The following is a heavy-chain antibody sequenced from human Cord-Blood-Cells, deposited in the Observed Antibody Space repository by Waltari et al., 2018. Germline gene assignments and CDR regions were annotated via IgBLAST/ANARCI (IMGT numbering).Heavy chain of an antibody. V-gene: IGHV1-8*03. CDR2: MNPNSGNT. D-gene: IGHD2-2*01. CDR3: ARGLPDIVVVPAARGYYMDV. Sequence: QVQLVQSGAEVKKPGASVKVSCKASGYTFTSYDINWVRQATGQGLEWMGWMNPNSGNTGYAQKFQGRVTITRNTSISTAYMELSSLRSEDTAVYYCARGLPDIVVVPAARGYYMDVWGKGTTVTVSS. J-gene: IGHJ6*03. CDR1: GYTFTSYD.